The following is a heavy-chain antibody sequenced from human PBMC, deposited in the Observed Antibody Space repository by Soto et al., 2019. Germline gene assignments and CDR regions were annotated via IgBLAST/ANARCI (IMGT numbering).Heavy chain of an antibody. CDR1: GGTFSSYA. CDR3: ARDLYSYGPPDY. CDR2: IIPIFGTA. V-gene: IGHV1-69*13. Sequence: GASVKVSCKASGGTFSSYAISWVRQAPGQGLEWMGGIIPIFGTANYAQKFQGRVTITADESTSTAYMELSSLRSEDTAVYYCARDLYSYGPPDYWGQGTLVTVSS. J-gene: IGHJ4*02. D-gene: IGHD5-18*01.